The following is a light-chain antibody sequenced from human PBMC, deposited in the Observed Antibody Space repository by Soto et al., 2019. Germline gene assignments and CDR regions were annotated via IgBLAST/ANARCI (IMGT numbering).Light chain of an antibody. Sequence: QSALTQPASVSGSPGQSITISFTGTSSDVGGYNYVSWFQHHPGKAPKLIIYEVSYRPSGVSARFSGSKSGDTASLTISGLQAEDEADYYCSSFTNTTTRYAFGTGTKLTVL. J-gene: IGLJ1*01. CDR1: SSDVGGYNY. CDR2: EVS. CDR3: SSFTNTTTRYA. V-gene: IGLV2-14*01.